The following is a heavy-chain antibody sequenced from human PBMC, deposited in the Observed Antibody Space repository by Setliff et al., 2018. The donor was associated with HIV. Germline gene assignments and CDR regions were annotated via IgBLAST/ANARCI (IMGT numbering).Heavy chain of an antibody. Sequence: SVKVSCKASGGTFSSYAISWVRQAPGQGLEWMGGVIPIFATANYAQKFQGRVTITADESTYTAYMELSSLRSEDTAVYYCASSIPTEQGPWFDPWGQETLVTVSS. J-gene: IGHJ5*02. D-gene: IGHD4-17*01. V-gene: IGHV1-69*13. CDR2: VIPIFATA. CDR3: ASSIPTEQGPWFDP. CDR1: GGTFSSYA.